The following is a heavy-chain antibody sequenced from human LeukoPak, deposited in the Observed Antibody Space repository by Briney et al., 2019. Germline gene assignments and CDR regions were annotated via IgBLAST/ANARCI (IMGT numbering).Heavy chain of an antibody. D-gene: IGHD3-16*02. CDR3: ARQMITFGGVIADRGDAFDI. Sequence: ASVKVSCKASGYTFTGYYMHWVRQAPGQGLEWMGWINPNSGGTNYAQKFQGRVTMTRDTSISTAYMELSRLRSDDTAVYYCARQMITFGGVIADRGDAFDIWGQGTMVTVSS. J-gene: IGHJ3*02. V-gene: IGHV1-2*02. CDR1: GYTFTGYY. CDR2: INPNSGGT.